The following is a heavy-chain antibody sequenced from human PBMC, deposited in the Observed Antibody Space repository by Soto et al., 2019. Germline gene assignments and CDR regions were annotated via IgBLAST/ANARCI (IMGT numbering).Heavy chain of an antibody. CDR2: IGGDGSRT. V-gene: IGHV3-23*01. Sequence: EAQLLESGGGLVQPGGSLRLSCAASGFTFSEYAMSWVRQAPGRGLEWVSAIGGDGSRTDYVDSVKGRFTVSRDNSRNALYLQMDSLGGEDTDVYSCAKYSINRNSIHHPFDIWGQGTLVTVSS. CDR1: GFTFSEYA. J-gene: IGHJ3*02. CDR3: AKYSINRNSIHHPFDI. D-gene: IGHD3-3*02.